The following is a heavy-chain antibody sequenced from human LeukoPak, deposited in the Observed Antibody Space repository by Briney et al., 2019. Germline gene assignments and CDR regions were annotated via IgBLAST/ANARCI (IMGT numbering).Heavy chain of an antibody. V-gene: IGHV5-51*01. D-gene: IGHD3-9*01. CDR2: IYAGDSDT. CDR1: GYSFTSYW. J-gene: IGHJ4*02. Sequence: GESLQISCQGSGYSFTSYWMGWVRQMPGKGLEWMGSIYAGDSDTRYSQSLQGQVTISADKSSSTAYLQWSSLKASDTAMYYCARGLGRYFDWLLYGFDHWGQGTLVTVSS. CDR3: ARGLGRYFDWLLYGFDH.